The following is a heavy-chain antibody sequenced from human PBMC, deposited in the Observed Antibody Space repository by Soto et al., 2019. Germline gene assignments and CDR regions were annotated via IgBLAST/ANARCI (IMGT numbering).Heavy chain of an antibody. D-gene: IGHD2-21*01. J-gene: IGHJ1*01. Sequence: ETMPRTGTGSGSSVESVSYSWSWIRQPPGKGLEWIGDVYHTGRTSYNPSVKSRVSISMDTSKNQFSLNLDSVTAADAAVYFCARDFASFASWRPGTLVTVS. CDR2: VYHTGRT. CDR1: GSSVESVSYS. V-gene: IGHV4-61*01. CDR3: ARDFASFAS.